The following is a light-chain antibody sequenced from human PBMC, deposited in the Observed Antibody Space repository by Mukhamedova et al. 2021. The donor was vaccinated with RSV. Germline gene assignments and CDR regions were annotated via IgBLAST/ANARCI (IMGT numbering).Light chain of an antibody. CDR1: SSNIGNNY. V-gene: IGLV1-51*01. CDR3: GTWDSSLSAYVV. Sequence: GSSSNIGNNYVSWYQQLPGTAPKLLIYDNNKRPSGIPDRFSGSKSGTSATLGITGLQTGDEADFYCGTWDSSLSAYVVFGGGTKL. CDR2: DNN. J-gene: IGLJ2*01.